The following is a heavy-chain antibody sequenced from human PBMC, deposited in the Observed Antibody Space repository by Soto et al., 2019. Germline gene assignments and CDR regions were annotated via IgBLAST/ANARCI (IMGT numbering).Heavy chain of an antibody. D-gene: IGHD3-16*01. CDR1: GGTFSSYA. CDR3: ASSQDRGGRTTFIY. CDR2: IIPIFGTA. J-gene: IGHJ4*02. V-gene: IGHV1-69*06. Sequence: SVKVSCKASGGTFSSYAISWVRQAPGQGLEWMGGIIPIFGTANYAQKFQGRVTITADKSTSTAYMELSSLRSEDTALYYCASSQDRGGRTTFIYWGQGTQVTVSS.